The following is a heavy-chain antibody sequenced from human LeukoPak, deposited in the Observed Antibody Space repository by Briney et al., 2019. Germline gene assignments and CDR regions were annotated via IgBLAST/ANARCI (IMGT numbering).Heavy chain of an antibody. CDR2: INHSGST. CDR1: GGSFSGYY. J-gene: IGHJ5*02. CDR3: ARLQKMATMTMNWFDP. Sequence: SETLSLTCAVYGGSFSGYYWSWIRQPPGKGLEWIGEINHSGSTNYNPFLKSRVTISVDTSKNQFSLKLSSVTAADTAVYYCARLQKMATMTMNWFDPWGQGTLVTVSS. D-gene: IGHD5-12*01. V-gene: IGHV4-34*01.